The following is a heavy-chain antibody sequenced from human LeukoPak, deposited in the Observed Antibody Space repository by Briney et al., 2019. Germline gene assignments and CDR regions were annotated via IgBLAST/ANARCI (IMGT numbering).Heavy chain of an antibody. CDR2: INPNGGTT. D-gene: IGHD4-23*01. J-gene: IGHJ4*02. CDR3: ARGFFYGGNERGLDY. CDR1: GYTFTSYY. Sequence: ASVKVSCKASGYTFTSYYMHWVRQAPGQGLEWVGIINPNGGTTKYAQRLQGKVTMTRDTSTRTYFMELSSLRSEDTALYYCARGFFYGGNERGLDYWGQGTLVTVSS. V-gene: IGHV1-46*04.